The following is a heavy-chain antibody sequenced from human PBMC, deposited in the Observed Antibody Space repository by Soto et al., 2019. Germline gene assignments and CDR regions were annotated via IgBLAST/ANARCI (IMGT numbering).Heavy chain of an antibody. CDR2: LYDVDGT. CDR3: ASWQLQEHAYDI. D-gene: IGHD1-1*01. J-gene: IGHJ3*02. V-gene: IGHV3-53*01. CDR1: GLTVSGKKY. Sequence: DVQLVESGGGLIQPGGSLRLSCAAFGLTVSGKKYLAWVRQAPGKGLEWLSGLYDVDGTYYADSVKGRFTVSRDGSQSVVYLQMHSLRPDDTAVYYCASWQLQEHAYDIWGLGTAVTVSS.